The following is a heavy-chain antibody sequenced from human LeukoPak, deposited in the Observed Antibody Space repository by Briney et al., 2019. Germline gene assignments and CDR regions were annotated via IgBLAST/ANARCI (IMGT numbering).Heavy chain of an antibody. CDR2: IKQDGSEK. CDR1: GFTFSSYW. V-gene: IGHV3-7*03. D-gene: IGHD6-13*01. J-gene: IGHJ3*02. Sequence: PGGSLRLSCAASGFTFSSYWMSWVRQAPGKGLEWVANIKQDGSEKYYVDSVKGRFTISRDNAKNSLYLQMNSLRAEDTALYYCAKGGSSSWYEDAFDIWGQGTMVTVSS. CDR3: AKGGSSSWYEDAFDI.